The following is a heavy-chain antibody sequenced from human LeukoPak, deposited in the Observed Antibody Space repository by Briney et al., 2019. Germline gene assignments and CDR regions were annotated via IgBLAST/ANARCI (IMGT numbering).Heavy chain of an antibody. CDR2: ISSSSSYI. D-gene: IGHD6-19*01. V-gene: IGHV3-21*01. J-gene: IGHJ6*03. CDR1: GFTFSSYE. CDR3: ARETYSSGWSDYYYYYYMDV. Sequence: GGSLRLSCAASGFTFSSYEMNWVRQAPGKGLEWVSSISSSSSYIYYADSVKGRFTISRDNAKNSLYLQMNSLRAEDTAVYYCARETYSSGWSDYYYYYYMDVWGKGTTVTISS.